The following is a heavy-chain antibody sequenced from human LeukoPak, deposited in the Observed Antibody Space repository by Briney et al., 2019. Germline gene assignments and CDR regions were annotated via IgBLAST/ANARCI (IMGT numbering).Heavy chain of an antibody. J-gene: IGHJ4*02. CDR1: GGTFSSYG. V-gene: IGHV3-30*18. D-gene: IGHD6-13*01. CDR3: AKGGKGYSSSWYAYFDY. CDR2: ISYDGSNK. Sequence: SCKASGGTFSSYGMHWVRQAPGKGLEWVAVISYDGSNKYYADSVKGRFTISRDNSKNTLYLQMNSLRAEDTAVYYCAKGGKGYSSSWYAYFDYWGQGTLVTVSS.